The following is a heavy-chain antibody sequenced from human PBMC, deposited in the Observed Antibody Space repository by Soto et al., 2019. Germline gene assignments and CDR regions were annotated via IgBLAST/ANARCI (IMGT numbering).Heavy chain of an antibody. CDR3: SSGCRNGFTV. CDR1: GFTFSGYS. Sequence: EVQLVESGGGLVKPGGSLRLSCVASGFTFSGYSINWVRQAPGKGLEWVSYISGPSIYIYYADSVKGRFTISRDNAKSAVNLPMHSLRDEDKAVYYCSSGCRNGFTVCGQATTVSVSS. CDR2: ISGPSIYI. V-gene: IGHV3-21*01. J-gene: IGHJ6*02. D-gene: IGHD2-8*01.